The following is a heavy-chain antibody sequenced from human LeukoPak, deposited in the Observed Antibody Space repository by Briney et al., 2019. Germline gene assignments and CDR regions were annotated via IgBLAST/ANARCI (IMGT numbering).Heavy chain of an antibody. Sequence: PGGSLRLSCAASGFTFTNSAMNWVRQAPGKGPEWVSYIGGSGTTIYYADSVKGRFTISRDNVKKLLYLEMNSLRAEDTGVYYCARARDYGDYPPDYWGQGTLVTVSS. V-gene: IGHV3-48*01. CDR3: ARARDYGDYPPDY. J-gene: IGHJ4*02. D-gene: IGHD4-17*01. CDR1: GFTFTNSA. CDR2: IGGSGTTI.